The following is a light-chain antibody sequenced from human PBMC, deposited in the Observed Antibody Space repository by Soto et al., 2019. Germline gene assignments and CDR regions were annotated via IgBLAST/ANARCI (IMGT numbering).Light chain of an antibody. V-gene: IGLV2-8*01. CDR2: EVS. Sequence: QSALTQPPSASGSPGQSVTISCTGTSSDVGGYNYVLWYQQHPGKAPKLIIYEVSKRPSGVPDRFSGSKSGNTASLTVSGLQTEDEADYYCSSYAASTYVFGTGTKVTVL. CDR3: SSYAASTYV. J-gene: IGLJ1*01. CDR1: SSDVGGYNY.